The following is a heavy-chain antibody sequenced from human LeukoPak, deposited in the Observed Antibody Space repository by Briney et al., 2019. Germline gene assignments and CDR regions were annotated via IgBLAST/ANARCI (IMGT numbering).Heavy chain of an antibody. D-gene: IGHD3-22*01. CDR1: GGSISSSSYY. V-gene: IGHV4-39*01. Sequence: SETLSLTCTVSGGSISSSSYYWGWIRQPPGKGLEWIGSIYYSGSTYYNPSLKSRVTMSVDTSKNQFSLKLSSVTAADTAVYYCARGSYKSITMIVVVNYYFDYWGQGTLVTVSS. CDR3: ARGSYKSITMIVVVNYYFDY. CDR2: IYYSGST. J-gene: IGHJ4*02.